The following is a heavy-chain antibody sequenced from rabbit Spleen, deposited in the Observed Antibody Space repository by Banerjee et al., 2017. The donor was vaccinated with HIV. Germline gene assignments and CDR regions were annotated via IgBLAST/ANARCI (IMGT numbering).Heavy chain of an antibody. CDR2: IYAGSSGST. Sequence: QEQLVESGGGLVKPGASLTLTCTASGFSFSSSYYMCWVRQAPGKGLEWIGCIYAGSSGSTYYASWAKGRFTISKTSSTTVTLQMTSLTAADTATYFCARDAGSYDYIDGYFDFWGPGTLVTVS. CDR1: GFSFSSSYY. V-gene: IGHV1S45*01. J-gene: IGHJ4*01. D-gene: IGHD8-1*01. CDR3: ARDAGSYDYIDGYFDF.